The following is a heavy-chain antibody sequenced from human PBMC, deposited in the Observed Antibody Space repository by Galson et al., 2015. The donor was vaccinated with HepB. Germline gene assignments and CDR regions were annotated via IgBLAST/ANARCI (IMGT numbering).Heavy chain of an antibody. Sequence: SVKVSCKASGYTFTGYYMHWVRQAPGQGLEWMGRINPNSGGTNYAQKFQGRVTMTRDTSISTAYMELSRLRSDDTAVYYCARGAYSSSWYGEDYYYYYMDVWGKGTTVTVSS. J-gene: IGHJ6*03. CDR3: ARGAYSSSWYGEDYYYYYMDV. CDR2: INPNSGGT. V-gene: IGHV1-2*06. D-gene: IGHD6-13*01. CDR1: GYTFTGYY.